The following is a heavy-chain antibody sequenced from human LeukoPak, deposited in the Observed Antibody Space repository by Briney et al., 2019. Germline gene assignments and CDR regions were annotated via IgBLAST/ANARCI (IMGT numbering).Heavy chain of an antibody. CDR3: ARDYYDF. CDR1: GFTFSSYS. D-gene: IGHD3-22*01. Sequence: GGSLSLSCAASGFTFSSYSMNWVRQAPGKGLEWVSYISSSSSTVYYADSVKGRFTISRDNAKNSLYLQMNSLRAEDTAVYYCARDYYDFWGQGTMVTVSS. V-gene: IGHV3-48*01. J-gene: IGHJ3*01. CDR2: ISSSSSTV.